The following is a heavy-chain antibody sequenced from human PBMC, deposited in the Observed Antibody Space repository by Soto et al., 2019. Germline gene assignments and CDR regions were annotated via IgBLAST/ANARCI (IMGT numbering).Heavy chain of an antibody. CDR3: ARMATFGSLNWFDP. V-gene: IGHV1-8*01. D-gene: IGHD3-16*01. CDR1: GYSFTNNA. CDR2: MNRGSGDT. Sequence: ASVKVSCKASGYSFTNNAVSWVRQATGQGLEWMGWMNRGSGDTGYAQKFQGRDTMTRDISIATSYMELSSLRSDDTAIYYCARMATFGSLNWFDPWGQGTLVTVSS. J-gene: IGHJ5*02.